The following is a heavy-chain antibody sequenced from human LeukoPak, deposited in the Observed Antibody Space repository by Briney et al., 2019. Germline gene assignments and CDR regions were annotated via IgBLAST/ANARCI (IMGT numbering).Heavy chain of an antibody. CDR2: IYYSGST. V-gene: IGHV4-39*02. D-gene: IGHD3-22*01. J-gene: IGHJ5*02. CDR1: GGSISSSSYY. CDR3: ARDSPLYDSSGYYYVGGNWFDP. Sequence: SETLSLTCTVSGGSISSSSYYWGWIRQPPGKGLEWIGSIYYSGSTYYNPSLKSRVTISVDTSKNQFSLKLSSVTAADTAVYYCARDSPLYDSSGYYYVGGNWFDPWGQGTLVTVSS.